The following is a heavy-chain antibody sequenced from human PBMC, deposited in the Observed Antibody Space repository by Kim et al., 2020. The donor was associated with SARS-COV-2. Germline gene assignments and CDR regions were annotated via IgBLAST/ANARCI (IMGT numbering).Heavy chain of an antibody. CDR3: AKSPMVREAAFDP. D-gene: IGHD3-10*01. J-gene: IGHJ5*02. Sequence: ADSVQGRFTSSRDNPKNTLYLKMNSLSAEDTAVYYWAKSPMVREAAFDPWGQGTLVTVSS. V-gene: IGHV3-23*01.